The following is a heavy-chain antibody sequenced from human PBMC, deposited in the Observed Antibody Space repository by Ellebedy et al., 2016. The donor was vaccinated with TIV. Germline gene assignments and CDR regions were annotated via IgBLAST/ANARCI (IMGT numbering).Heavy chain of an antibody. Sequence: GESLKISCAASGFSFRSYWMSWVRQAPGKGLEWVANIYQDGSVQYYLDSVKGRFTISRDNAINSLFLQMKSLRAGDTDVYYCERRGSYGDYAVQVNSWFDRWGRGTLVTVSS. CDR2: IYQDGSVQ. D-gene: IGHD4-17*01. J-gene: IGHJ5*02. V-gene: IGHV3-7*01. CDR3: ERRGSYGDYAVQVNSWFDR. CDR1: GFSFRSYW.